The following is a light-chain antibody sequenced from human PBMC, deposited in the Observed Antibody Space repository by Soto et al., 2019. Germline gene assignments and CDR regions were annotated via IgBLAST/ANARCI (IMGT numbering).Light chain of an antibody. J-gene: IGKJ4*01. CDR1: LPISNY. V-gene: IGKV1-27*01. CDR3: QKYTSAPRT. CDR2: AAS. Sequence: DIQMTQSPSSLSASVGDSVTIPCRASLPISNYLAWDQQKPGKIPNLLFSAASTLQAGVRSRFSGSGSGTDFTLTISSLQPEGVAAYYCQKYTSAPRTFGGGTKVEIK.